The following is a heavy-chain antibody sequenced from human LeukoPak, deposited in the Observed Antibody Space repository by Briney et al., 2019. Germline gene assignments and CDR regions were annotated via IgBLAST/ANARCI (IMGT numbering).Heavy chain of an antibody. CDR1: GFTFNKFG. J-gene: IGHJ6*02. Sequence: GGSLRLSCAASGFTFNKFGMHWVRQAPGKGLEWVAVIWYDGSRKYYGDSAKGRFTISRDNSKSTLYLQMNSLRAEDTAVYYCAKEKGSSWYGYYYYGMDVWGQGTTVTVSS. V-gene: IGHV3-30*02. CDR3: AKEKGSSWYGYYYYGMDV. D-gene: IGHD6-13*01. CDR2: IWYDGSRK.